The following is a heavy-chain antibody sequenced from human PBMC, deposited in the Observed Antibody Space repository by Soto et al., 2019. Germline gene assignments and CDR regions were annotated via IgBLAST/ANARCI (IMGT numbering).Heavy chain of an antibody. CDR1: GFTFSSYA. V-gene: IGHV3-30-3*01. CDR3: AREGVAGYWYFDL. CDR2: ISYDGSNK. D-gene: IGHD6-19*01. J-gene: IGHJ2*01. Sequence: PGGSLRLSCAASGFTFSSYAMHWVRQAPGKGLEWVAVISYDGSNKYYADSVKGRFTISRDNSKNTLYLQMNSLRAEDTAVYYCAREGVAGYWYFDLWGRGTLVTVSS.